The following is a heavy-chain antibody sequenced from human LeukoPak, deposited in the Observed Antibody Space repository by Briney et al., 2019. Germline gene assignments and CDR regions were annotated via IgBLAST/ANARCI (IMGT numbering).Heavy chain of an antibody. Sequence: GGSLRLSCAASEFTFVRYSMNWVRQAPGKGLEWVSYISSSSFKIGYADSVKGRFTISRDNSKNSLYLQMDSLRVEDTAVYYCVRDPSYGSSWYYYMDVWGKGTTVTVSS. CDR3: VRDPSYGSSWYYYMDV. CDR2: ISSSSFKI. V-gene: IGHV3-48*04. D-gene: IGHD6-13*01. J-gene: IGHJ6*03. CDR1: EFTFVRYS.